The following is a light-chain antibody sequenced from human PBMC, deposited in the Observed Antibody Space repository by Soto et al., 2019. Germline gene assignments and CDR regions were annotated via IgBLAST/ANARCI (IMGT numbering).Light chain of an antibody. CDR1: NSNIGTNS. Sequence: QSVLTQPPSASGTPGQRVTISCSGSNSNIGTNSVRWYQQRPGMAPKIIIYSNNQRPSGVPDRLSGSKSGTSASLAISGLQSEDEGDYYCATWDESLKGRLFGGGTTLTVL. J-gene: IGLJ2*01. CDR2: SNN. CDR3: ATWDESLKGRL. V-gene: IGLV1-44*01.